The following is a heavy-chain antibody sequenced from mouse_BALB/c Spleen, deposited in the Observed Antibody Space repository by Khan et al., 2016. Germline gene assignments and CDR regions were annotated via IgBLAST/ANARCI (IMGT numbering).Heavy chain of an antibody. V-gene: IGHV14-3*02. CDR1: GFNIKDTY. CDR3: ARSPDGYGGGFAY. J-gene: IGHJ3*01. D-gene: IGHD2-3*01. Sequence: EVQLQESGAELVKPGASVKLSCTASGFNIKDTYMHWVKQRPEKGLEWIGRIDPENGNTKYDPKFQGKATITADTSSNTAYLQMSSLTSEDNAVYYCARSPDGYGGGFAYWGQGTLVTVSA. CDR2: IDPENGNT.